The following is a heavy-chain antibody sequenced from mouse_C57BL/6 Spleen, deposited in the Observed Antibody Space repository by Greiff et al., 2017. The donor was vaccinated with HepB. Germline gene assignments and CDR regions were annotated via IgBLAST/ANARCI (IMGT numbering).Heavy chain of an antibody. CDR2: INPYNGGT. CDR3: ARRPGHYYAMDY. CDR1: GYTFTDYY. J-gene: IGHJ4*01. Sequence: EVQLQQSGPVLVKPGASVKMSCKASGYTFTDYYMNWVKQSHGKSLEWIGVINPYNGGTSYNQKFKGKATLTVDKSSSTAYMERNSLTSEDAAVYYCARRPGHYYAMDYWGQGTSVTVSS. V-gene: IGHV1-19*01. D-gene: IGHD4-1*01.